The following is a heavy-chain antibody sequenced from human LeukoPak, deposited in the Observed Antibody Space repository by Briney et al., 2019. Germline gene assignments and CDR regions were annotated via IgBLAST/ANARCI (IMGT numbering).Heavy chain of an antibody. V-gene: IGHV3-30*03. CDR1: GFIFRNYA. Sequence: HPGGSLRLSCAASGFIFRNYAMHWVRQAPDKGLEWVALISYDGSDKYYRDSVKGRFTVSRDNSKNTLYLQMTSLRAEDTAVYYCTTPGGSGWHPLAYWGQGTLVTVSS. D-gene: IGHD6-19*01. CDR3: TTPGGSGWHPLAY. J-gene: IGHJ4*02. CDR2: ISYDGSDK.